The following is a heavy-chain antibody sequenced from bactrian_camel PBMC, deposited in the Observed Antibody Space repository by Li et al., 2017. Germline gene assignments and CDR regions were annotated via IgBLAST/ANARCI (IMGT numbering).Heavy chain of an antibody. V-gene: IGHV3S57*01. CDR1: THGYSTNC. Sequence: HVQLVESGGGSVEAGGSLRLSCQASTHGYSTNCMAWYRQAAGKEREGVAVIGLEGTFYTDSVKDRFTISRNNAKNTLYLRVNNLEPEDTAMYYCAADVMYCSGYDERCCAEHEETYNYWGQGTQVTVS. J-gene: IGHJ4*01. CDR2: IGLEGT. D-gene: IGHD3*01. CDR3: AADVMYCSGYDERCCAEHEETYNY.